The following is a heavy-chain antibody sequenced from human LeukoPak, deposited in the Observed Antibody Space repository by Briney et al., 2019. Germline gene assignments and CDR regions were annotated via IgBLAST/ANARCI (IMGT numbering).Heavy chain of an antibody. V-gene: IGHV1-69*13. CDR3: ARTRTILAVAGTPYFDY. D-gene: IGHD6-19*01. CDR2: IIPIFGTA. Sequence: SVKVFCKASGGTFSSYAISWVRQAPGQGLEWMGGIIPIFGTANYAQKFQGRVTITADESTSTAYMELSSLRSEDTAVYYCARTRTILAVAGTPYFDYWGQGTLVTVSS. CDR1: GGTFSSYA. J-gene: IGHJ4*02.